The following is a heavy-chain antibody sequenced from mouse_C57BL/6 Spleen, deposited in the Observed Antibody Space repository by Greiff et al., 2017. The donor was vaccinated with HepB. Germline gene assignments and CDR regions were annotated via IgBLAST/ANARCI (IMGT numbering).Heavy chain of an antibody. V-gene: IGHV1-63*01. J-gene: IGHJ4*01. CDR3: ARGDYSHSMDY. D-gene: IGHD2-12*01. CDR1: GYTFTNYW. CDR2: IYPGGGYT. Sequence: VQLQESGAELVRPGTSVKMSCKASGYTFTNYWIGWAKQRPGHGLEWIGDIYPGGGYTNYNEKFKGKATLTADKSSSTAYMQFSSLTSEDSAIYYCARGDYSHSMDYWGQGTSVTVSS.